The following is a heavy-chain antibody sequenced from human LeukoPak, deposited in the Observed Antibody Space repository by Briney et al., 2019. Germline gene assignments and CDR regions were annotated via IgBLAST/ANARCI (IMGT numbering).Heavy chain of an antibody. V-gene: IGHV1-69*01. CDR3: ARRGYCSSTSCSGVYYFDY. J-gene: IGHJ4*02. CDR1: GGTFSSYA. D-gene: IGHD2-2*01. Sequence: SSVKVSCKASGGTFSSYAISWVRQAPGQGLEWMGGIIPIFGTANYAQKFQGRVTITVDESTSTAYMELSSLRSEDTAVYYCARRGYCSSTSCSGVYYFDYWGQGTLVTVSS. CDR2: IIPIFGTA.